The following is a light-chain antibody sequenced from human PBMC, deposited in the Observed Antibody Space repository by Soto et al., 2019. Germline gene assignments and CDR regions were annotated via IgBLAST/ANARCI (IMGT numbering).Light chain of an antibody. V-gene: IGKV3-11*01. CDR3: QHYNNWPWT. CDR1: QSVSSY. CDR2: DAS. Sequence: EIVLTQSPATLSLSPGERATLSCRASQSVSSYLAWYQQKPGQAPRLLIYDASNRATGIPARFSGSGSGTDFTLTITSLEPEDFAVYFCQHYNNWPWTFGQGTKVDTK. J-gene: IGKJ1*01.